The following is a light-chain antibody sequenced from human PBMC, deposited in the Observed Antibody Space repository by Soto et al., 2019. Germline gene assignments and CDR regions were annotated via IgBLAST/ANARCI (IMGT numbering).Light chain of an antibody. CDR2: DVG. CDR1: STDIGGYNF. J-gene: IGLJ1*01. CDR3: NSYRTVSTYV. V-gene: IGLV2-14*01. Sequence: QSALTQPASVSGSLGQSITIACTGTSTDIGGYNFVSWYQQHPRKAPKLLMYDVGNRPSGVSNRFSGSKSGNTAALTISGLQAEDEAQYYCNSYRTVSTYVFGTGTKLTFL.